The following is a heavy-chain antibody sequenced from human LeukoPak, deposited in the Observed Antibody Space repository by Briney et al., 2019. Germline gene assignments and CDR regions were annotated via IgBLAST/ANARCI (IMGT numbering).Heavy chain of an antibody. CDR3: AKAGDLVTGYSPPDY. CDR2: ISYDGSNK. J-gene: IGHJ4*02. V-gene: IGHV3-30*18. Sequence: GGSLRLSCVASGFTFSSYAMNWVRQAPGKGLEWVAVISYDGSNKYYADSVKGRFTISRDNSKNTLYLQMNSLRAEDTAVYYCAKAGDLVTGYSPPDYWGQGTLVTVSS. CDR1: GFTFSSYA. D-gene: IGHD3-9*01.